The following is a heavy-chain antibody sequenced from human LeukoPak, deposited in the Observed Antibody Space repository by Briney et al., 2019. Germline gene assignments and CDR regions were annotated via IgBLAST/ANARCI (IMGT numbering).Heavy chain of an antibody. V-gene: IGHV4-39*07. D-gene: IGHD5-12*01. CDR2: IYTSGST. CDR3: ARASGYDYVDY. J-gene: IGHJ4*02. CDR1: GGSIGSSSYY. Sequence: SETLSLTCTVSGGSIGSSSYYWGWIRQPPGKGLEWIGRIYTSGSTNYNPSLKSRVTISVDTSKNQFSLKLSSVTAADTAVYYCARASGYDYVDYWGQGTLVTVSS.